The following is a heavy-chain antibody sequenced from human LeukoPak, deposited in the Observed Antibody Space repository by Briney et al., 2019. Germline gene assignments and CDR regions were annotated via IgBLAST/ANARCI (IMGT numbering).Heavy chain of an antibody. Sequence: SETLSLTCNVSGYSISSGYYWSWIRQPPGKGLEWIGYIYYSGSTNYNPSLKSRVTISVDTSKNQFSLKLSSVTAADTAVYYCAREGGRSSSWYSAYYYYYGMDVWGQGTTVTVSS. CDR2: IYYSGST. CDR3: AREGGRSSSWYSAYYYYYGMDV. D-gene: IGHD6-13*01. J-gene: IGHJ6*02. V-gene: IGHV4-61*01. CDR1: GYSISSGYY.